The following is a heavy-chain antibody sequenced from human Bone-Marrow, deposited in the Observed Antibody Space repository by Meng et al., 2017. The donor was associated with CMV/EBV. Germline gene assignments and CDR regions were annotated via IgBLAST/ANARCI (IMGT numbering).Heavy chain of an antibody. CDR1: GFTLSSYA. D-gene: IGHD3-3*01. CDR2: ISGSGGNT. V-gene: IGHV3-23*01. Sequence: GGSLRLSCAASGFTLSSYAMSWVRQAPGKGLEWVSAISGSGGNTYYADSVKGRFTISRDNAKNTLYLQMNSLRAEDTAVYYCARVDWDFWSGGGMDVWGQGTTVTVSS. J-gene: IGHJ6*02. CDR3: ARVDWDFWSGGGMDV.